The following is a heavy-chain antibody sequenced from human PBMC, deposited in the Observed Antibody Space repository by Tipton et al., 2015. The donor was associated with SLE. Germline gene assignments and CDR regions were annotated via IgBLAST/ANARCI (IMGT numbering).Heavy chain of an antibody. J-gene: IGHJ4*02. D-gene: IGHD4-23*01. CDR1: GFSFSSYA. CDR3: ARDGTVVSGYDY. Sequence: SLRLSCAASGFSFSSYAMHWVRQAPGKGLEWVAVISYDGSNKYYADSVKGRFTISRDNSKNTLYLQMNSLRAEDTAVYYCARDGTVVSGYDYWGQGTLVTVSS. CDR2: ISYDGSNK. V-gene: IGHV3-30*04.